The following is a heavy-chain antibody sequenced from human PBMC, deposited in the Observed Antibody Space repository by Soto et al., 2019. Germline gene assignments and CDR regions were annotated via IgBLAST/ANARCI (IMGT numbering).Heavy chain of an antibody. CDR1: GFTFSNYW. CDR3: ARALKGNSPFFDF. J-gene: IGHJ4*02. V-gene: IGHV3-74*01. CDR2: LNSDGSVT. D-gene: IGHD1-7*01. Sequence: PGGSLRLSCAASGFTFSNYWMHWVRQAPGKGLVWVSRLNSDGSVTTYADSVKGRFTISRDNANNTVYLQMNSLRAEDTAVYYCARALKGNSPFFDFWGQGALVTVSS.